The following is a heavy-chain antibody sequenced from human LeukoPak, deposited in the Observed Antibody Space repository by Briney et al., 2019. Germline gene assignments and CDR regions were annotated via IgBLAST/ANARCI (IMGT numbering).Heavy chain of an antibody. J-gene: IGHJ4*02. V-gene: IGHV4-59*01. Sequence: SETLSLTCTVSGGSISSYYWSWLRRPPGKGLEWIGFIYYSGITDYNPSLKSRVTISVDTSKNQFSLKLTSVTAADTAVYYCARLRALSYYDSSGDLYYFEYWGQGTLVTVSS. CDR1: GGSISSYY. CDR2: IYYSGIT. D-gene: IGHD3-22*01. CDR3: ARLRALSYYDSSGDLYYFEY.